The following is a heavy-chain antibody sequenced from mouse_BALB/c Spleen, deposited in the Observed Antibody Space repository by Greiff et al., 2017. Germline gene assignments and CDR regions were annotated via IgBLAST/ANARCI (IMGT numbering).Heavy chain of an antibody. J-gene: IGHJ3*01. D-gene: IGHD1-1*01. CDR1: GFNFKDYY. CDR2: IDPENGST. CDR3: TRCQTYYYVSSALAY. Sequence: VQLQQSGAELVRPGALVKLSCKASGFNFKDYYMHWVKQRPEQGLEWIGWIDPENGSTIYDPKYPGKASITADTSSNTAYLQLNSLTFGVTAVYYCTRCQTYYYVSSALAYWGQGTLVTVSA. V-gene: IGHV14-1*02.